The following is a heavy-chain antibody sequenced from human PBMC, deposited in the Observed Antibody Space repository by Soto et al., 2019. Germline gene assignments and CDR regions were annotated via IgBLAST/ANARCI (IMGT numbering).Heavy chain of an antibody. CDR1: GYTFTNFH. J-gene: IGHJ4*02. CDR2: MNPYSGDT. CDR3: ARGSPGPVDH. V-gene: IGHV1-8*02. Sequence: QVQLVQSGAEVRKPGASVKVSCKASGYTFTNFHFNWVRQATGQGLEWIGWMNPYSGDTGYAQNFQGRVNMTRDTYINTAYMEMTSLTSDDTAVYYCARGSPGPVDHWGQGTPVTVSS. D-gene: IGHD3-10*01.